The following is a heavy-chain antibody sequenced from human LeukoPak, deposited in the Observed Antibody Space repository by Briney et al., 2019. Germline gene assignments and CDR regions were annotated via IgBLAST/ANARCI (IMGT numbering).Heavy chain of an antibody. V-gene: IGHV3-23*01. Sequence: GGSLRLSCAASGFTFSDYYMSWIRQAPGKGLEWVSAISGSGGSTYYADSVKGRFTISRDNSKNTLYLQMNSLRAEDTAVYYCAKALIPTYYYDSSGLLDFDYWGQGTLVTVSS. CDR3: AKALIPTYYYDSSGLLDFDY. D-gene: IGHD3-22*01. J-gene: IGHJ4*02. CDR1: GFTFSDYY. CDR2: ISGSGGST.